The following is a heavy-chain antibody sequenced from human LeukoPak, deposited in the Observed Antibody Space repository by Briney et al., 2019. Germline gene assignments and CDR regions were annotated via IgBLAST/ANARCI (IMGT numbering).Heavy chain of an antibody. CDR3: ARAVGYDYIWGSYRPHYFDY. J-gene: IGHJ4*02. Sequence: PSETLSLTCTVSGGSISSGGYYWSWIRQHPGKGLEWIGYIYYSGSTYYNPSLKSRVTISVDMPKNQFSLKLSSVTAADTAVYYCARAVGYDYIWGSYRPHYFDYWGQGTLVTVSS. CDR2: IYYSGST. V-gene: IGHV4-31*03. D-gene: IGHD3-16*02. CDR1: GGSISSGGYY.